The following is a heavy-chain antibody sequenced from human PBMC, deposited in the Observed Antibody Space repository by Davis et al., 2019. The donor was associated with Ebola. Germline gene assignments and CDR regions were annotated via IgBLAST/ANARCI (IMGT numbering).Heavy chain of an antibody. D-gene: IGHD6-6*01. CDR1: GYTFTSYA. J-gene: IGHJ4*02. V-gene: IGHV1-3*01. CDR3: ARRDSSSLFDY. CDR2: INAGNGNT. Sequence: ASVKVSCKASGYTFTSYAMHWVRQPPGQRLEWMGWINAGNGNTKYSQKFQGRVTITRDTSASTAYMELSSLRSEDTAVYYCARRDSSSLFDYWGQGTLVTVSS.